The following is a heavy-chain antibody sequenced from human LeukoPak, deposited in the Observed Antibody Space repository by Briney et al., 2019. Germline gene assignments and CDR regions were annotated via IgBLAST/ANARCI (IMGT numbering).Heavy chain of an antibody. CDR1: GGSISSGGYY. CDR3: ARGRCTNGVCYPRDY. D-gene: IGHD2-8*01. J-gene: IGHJ4*02. CDR2: IYYSGST. V-gene: IGHV4-31*03. Sequence: PSETLSLTCTVSGGSISSGGYYWSWIRQHPGKGLEWIVYIYYSGSTYYNPSLKSRVTISVDTSKNQFSLKLSSVTAADTAVYYCARGRCTNGVCYPRDYWGQGTLVAVSS.